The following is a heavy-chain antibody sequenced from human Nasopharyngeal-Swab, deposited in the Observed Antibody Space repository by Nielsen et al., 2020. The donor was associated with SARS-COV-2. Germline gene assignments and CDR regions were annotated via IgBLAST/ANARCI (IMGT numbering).Heavy chain of an antibody. CDR2: IYYSGST. V-gene: IGHV4-59*01. CDR1: GGSLSSYY. Sequence: SETLSLTCTVSGGSLSSYYWGWIRQPPGNGLEWIGYIYYSGSTNYNPSLKSRVTISVDTSKNQFALKLSSVTAADTAVYYCARTIGASRGYSYGSYYYMDVWGKGTTVTVSS. CDR3: ARTIGASRGYSYGSYYYMDV. J-gene: IGHJ6*03. D-gene: IGHD5-18*01.